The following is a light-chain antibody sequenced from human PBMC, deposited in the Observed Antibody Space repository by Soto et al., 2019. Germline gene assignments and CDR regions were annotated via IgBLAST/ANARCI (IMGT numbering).Light chain of an antibody. CDR2: EVS. CDR1: SSDVGGYNY. J-gene: IGLJ3*02. CDR3: SSYTSSAWV. V-gene: IGLV2-14*01. Sequence: QSVLTQPASVSGSPGQSITISCTGTSSDVGGYNYVSWYQQHPGKAPKLMIYEVSNRPSGVSNRFSGSKSGNTASLTISGLQAEDEAHYYCSSYTSSAWVFGGGTKVTVL.